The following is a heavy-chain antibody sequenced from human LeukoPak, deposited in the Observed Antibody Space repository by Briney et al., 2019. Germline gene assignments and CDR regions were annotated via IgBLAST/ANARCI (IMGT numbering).Heavy chain of an antibody. CDR3: AKDDDSSGYQAFDI. CDR2: ISGSGGST. CDR1: GFTFSSYG. D-gene: IGHD3-22*01. J-gene: IGHJ3*02. V-gene: IGHV3-23*01. Sequence: GGSLRLSCAASGFTFSSYGMSWVRQAPGKGLEWVSAISGSGGSTYYADSVKGRFTISRDNSKNTLYLQMNSQRAEDTAVYYCAKDDDSSGYQAFDIWGQGTMVTVSS.